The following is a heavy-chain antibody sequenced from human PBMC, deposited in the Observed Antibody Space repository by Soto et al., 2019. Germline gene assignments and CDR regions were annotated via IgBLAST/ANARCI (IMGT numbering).Heavy chain of an antibody. V-gene: IGHV4-34*01. J-gene: IGHJ5*02. D-gene: IGHD6-19*01. CDR1: GGSFSGYY. Sequence: QVQLQQWGAGLLKPSETLSLTCAVYGGSFSGYYWSWIRQPPGKGLEWIGEINHSGSTNYNPSLKSRVTTSVDTSKNQFYLKLSSVTAADTAVYYCARTVAGNNWFDAWGQGTLVTVSS. CDR2: INHSGST. CDR3: ARTVAGNNWFDA.